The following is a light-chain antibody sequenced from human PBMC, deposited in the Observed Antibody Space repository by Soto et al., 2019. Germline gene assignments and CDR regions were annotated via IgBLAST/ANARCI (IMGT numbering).Light chain of an antibody. CDR2: WAS. Sequence: IVMTQSPDSLAVSLGERATINCKSSQSVLYSSDNKNHLAWYQQKPGQPPKLVIYWASTRESGVPDRFSGSGSGTDFTLTISSLQPEDFATYYYQQYNTYSQTFGQGTKVDIK. V-gene: IGKV4-1*01. CDR3: QQYNTYSQT. CDR1: QSVLYSSDNKNH. J-gene: IGKJ1*01.